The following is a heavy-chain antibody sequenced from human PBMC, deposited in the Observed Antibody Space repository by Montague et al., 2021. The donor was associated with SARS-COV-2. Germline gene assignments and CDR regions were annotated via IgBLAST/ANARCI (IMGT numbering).Heavy chain of an antibody. CDR1: GGSISSYS. D-gene: IGHD3-10*01. Sequence: SETLSLTCTVSGGSISSYSWTWIRQPPGKGLEWIGYIYNSGSTXXXPSXXXRVPISVDTSKNQFSLKLSSVTAADTAVYYCARVGSGSISCDVYFDFWGQGTLVTVSS. J-gene: IGHJ4*02. V-gene: IGHV4-59*01. CDR2: IYNSGST. CDR3: ARVGSGSISCDVYFDF.